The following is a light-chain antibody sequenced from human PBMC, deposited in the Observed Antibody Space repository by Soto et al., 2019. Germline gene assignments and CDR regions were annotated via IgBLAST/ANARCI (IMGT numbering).Light chain of an antibody. Sequence: QSVLTQPASVSGSPGQSITISCTGTYTDVGGYNRVSWYQHHAGKGPKMLIFEVDNRPSGISDRFSGSKSGDTASLTISDLQAEDEADYYCQSYDSSLSGYVFGAGTKVTVL. V-gene: IGLV2-14*01. CDR3: QSYDSSLSGYV. CDR2: EVD. J-gene: IGLJ1*01. CDR1: YTDVGGYNR.